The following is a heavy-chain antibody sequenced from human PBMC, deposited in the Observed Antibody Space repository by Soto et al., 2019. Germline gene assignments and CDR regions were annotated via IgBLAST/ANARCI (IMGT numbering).Heavy chain of an antibody. CDR1: GGSVSSGSYY. J-gene: IGHJ5*02. CDR2: IYYSGST. Sequence: QVQLQESGPGLVKPSETLSLTCTVSGGSVSSGSYYWSWIRQPPGKGLEWIGYIYYSGSTNYNPSLKSRVTISVDTSKNQFSLKLSSVTAADTAVYYCARVGITMIVVPWGQGTLVTVSS. D-gene: IGHD3-22*01. CDR3: ARVGITMIVVP. V-gene: IGHV4-61*01.